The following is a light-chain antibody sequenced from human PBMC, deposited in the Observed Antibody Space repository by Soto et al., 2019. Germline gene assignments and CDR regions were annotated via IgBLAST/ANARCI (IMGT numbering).Light chain of an antibody. Sequence: ENLLTPSPTTPVFSPGGKSTPSRRASQSVSSYLAWYQQKPGQAPRLLIYGASTRATGIPARFSGSGSVTEFTLTISSLPSEDFAVYYCQQYNNWPTFGQGTKVDIK. CDR2: GAS. CDR1: QSVSSY. J-gene: IGKJ1*01. CDR3: QQYNNWPT. V-gene: IGKV3-15*01.